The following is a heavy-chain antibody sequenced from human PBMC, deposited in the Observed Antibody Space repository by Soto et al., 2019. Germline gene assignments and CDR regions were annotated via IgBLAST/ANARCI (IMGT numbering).Heavy chain of an antibody. CDR1: GGSISSSSYY. V-gene: IGHV4-39*01. Sequence: SETLSPTCTVSGGSISSSSYYWGWIRQPPGKGLEWIGSIYYSGSTYYNPSLKSRVTISVDTSKNQFSLKLSSVTAADTAVYYCAATEYYYYGMDVWGQGTTVTVSS. CDR3: AATEYYYYGMDV. CDR2: IYYSGST. J-gene: IGHJ6*02.